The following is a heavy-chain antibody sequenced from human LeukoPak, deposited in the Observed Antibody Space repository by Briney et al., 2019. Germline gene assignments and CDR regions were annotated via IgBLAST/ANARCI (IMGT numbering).Heavy chain of an antibody. J-gene: IGHJ6*03. Sequence: SETLSLTCAVYGGSFSGYYWSWIRQPPGKGLEWIGYIYYSGSTNYNPSLKSRVTISVDTSKNQFSLKLSSVTAADTAVYYCARDVGQYRNYYMDVWGKGTTVTISS. CDR3: ARDVGQYRNYYMDV. D-gene: IGHD3-16*01. CDR2: IYYSGST. CDR1: GGSFSGYY. V-gene: IGHV4-59*01.